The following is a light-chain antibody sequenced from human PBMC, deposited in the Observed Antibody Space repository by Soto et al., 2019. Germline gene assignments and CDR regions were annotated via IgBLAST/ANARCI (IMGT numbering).Light chain of an antibody. CDR2: DVS. CDR1: SSDVGGYNY. V-gene: IGLV2-14*01. CDR3: SSYTSSSLLEVV. J-gene: IGLJ2*01. Sequence: QSALTQPASVSGSPGQSITISCTGTSSDVGGYNYVSWYQQHPGKAPKLMIYDVSNRPSGVSNRFSGSKSGNTASLTITGLQDEDEADYYCSSYTSSSLLEVVFGGGTKLTVL.